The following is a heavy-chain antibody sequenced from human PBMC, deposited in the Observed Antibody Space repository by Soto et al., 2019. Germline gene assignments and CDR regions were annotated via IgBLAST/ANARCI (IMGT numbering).Heavy chain of an antibody. J-gene: IGHJ4*02. CDR2: IYYSGST. CDR3: ARITYLYSYGLFAY. Sequence: QVQLQESGPGLVKPSETLSLTCTVSGGSISSYYWSWIRQPPGKGLEWIGYIYYSGSTNYNPSLKSRVTISVDTSKNQFSLKLSSVTAADTAVYYCARITYLYSYGLFAYWGQGTLVTVSS. V-gene: IGHV4-59*08. CDR1: GGSISSYY. D-gene: IGHD5-18*01.